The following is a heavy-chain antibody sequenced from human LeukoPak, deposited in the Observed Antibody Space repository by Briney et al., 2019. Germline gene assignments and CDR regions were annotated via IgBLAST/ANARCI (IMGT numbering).Heavy chain of an antibody. CDR2: IIPIFGTA. J-gene: IGHJ4*02. D-gene: IGHD3-16*02. CDR3: ASSSWYVGGVIVIPLYY. V-gene: IGHV1-69*01. Sequence: ASVKVSCKASGGTFSSYAISWVRQAPGQGLEWMGGIIPIFGTANYAQKFQGRVTITADESTSTAYMELSSLRSEDTAVYHCASSSWYVGGVIVIPLYYWGQGTLVTVSS. CDR1: GGTFSSYA.